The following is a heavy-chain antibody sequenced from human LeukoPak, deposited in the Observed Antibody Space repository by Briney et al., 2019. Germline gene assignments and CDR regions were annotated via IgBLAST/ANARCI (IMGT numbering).Heavy chain of an antibody. J-gene: IGHJ4*02. V-gene: IGHV3-23*01. Sequence: GGSLRLSCAASNFIFSSYAMSWVRQAPGKGLEWVSGISGSGGSTYYADSVKGRFTISRDNSKNTVYLQMDSLRAEDTAVYYCAKEPYSSSRNARLDYWGQGTLVTVSS. D-gene: IGHD6-13*01. CDR3: AKEPYSSSRNARLDY. CDR1: NFIFSSYA. CDR2: ISGSGGST.